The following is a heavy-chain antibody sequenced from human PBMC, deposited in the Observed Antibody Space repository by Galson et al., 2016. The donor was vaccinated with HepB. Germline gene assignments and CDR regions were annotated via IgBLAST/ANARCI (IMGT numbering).Heavy chain of an antibody. CDR3: AKDVYGSGSYTEGIFDY. D-gene: IGHD3-10*01. V-gene: IGHV3-30*18. CDR2: ISYDGNVK. J-gene: IGHJ4*02. CDR1: GFTFSNYV. Sequence: SLRLSCAASGFTFSNYVMHWVRQAPGKGLEWVADISYDGNVKYYADSVKGRFTISRDNSNNMLYLQMNSLRSEGTAVYYCAKDVYGSGSYTEGIFDYWGQGTLVAVSS.